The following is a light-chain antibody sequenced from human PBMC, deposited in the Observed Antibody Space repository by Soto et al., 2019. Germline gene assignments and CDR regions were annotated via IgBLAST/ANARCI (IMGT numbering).Light chain of an antibody. V-gene: IGKV1-5*03. CDR2: KAS. CDR1: QSISSW. CDR3: QQYNTYPYT. Sequence: DIQMTQSPSTLSASVGDRVTITCRASQSISSWLAWYQQTPGKAPNLLIYKASSLESGVPSRFSGSGSGTEFTLTISSLQPDDFATYYCQQYNTYPYTFGQGTNLEI. J-gene: IGKJ2*01.